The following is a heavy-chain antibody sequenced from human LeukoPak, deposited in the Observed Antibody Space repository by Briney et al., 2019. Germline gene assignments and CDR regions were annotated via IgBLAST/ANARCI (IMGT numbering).Heavy chain of an antibody. CDR3: ARDESSYIVVVPAANWFDP. J-gene: IGHJ5*02. CDR1: GYTFTSYG. D-gene: IGHD2-2*01. Sequence: GASVKVSCKASGYTFTSYGISWVRQAPGQGLEWMGWISAYNGNTNYAQKLQGRVTMTTDTSTSTAYMELRSLRSDDTAVYYCARDESSYIVVVPAANWFDPWGQGTLVTVPS. CDR2: ISAYNGNT. V-gene: IGHV1-18*01.